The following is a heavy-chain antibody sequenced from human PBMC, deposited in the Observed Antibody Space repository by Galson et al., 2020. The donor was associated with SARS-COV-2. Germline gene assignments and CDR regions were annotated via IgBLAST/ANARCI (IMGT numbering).Heavy chain of an antibody. Sequence: TSETLSLTCSVSDAPMSSYYWRWIRQPPGKGLEWIGHISYSGSTSYDPSIRSRVTISVDLSKNQLSLKVTSVNAADTAVYYCARDPAPLYGDNYYYGMDVWGRGTTVTVSS. CDR3: ARDPAPLYGDNYYYGMDV. J-gene: IGHJ6*02. CDR2: ISYSGST. D-gene: IGHD4-17*01. V-gene: IGHV4-59*01. CDR1: DAPMSSYY.